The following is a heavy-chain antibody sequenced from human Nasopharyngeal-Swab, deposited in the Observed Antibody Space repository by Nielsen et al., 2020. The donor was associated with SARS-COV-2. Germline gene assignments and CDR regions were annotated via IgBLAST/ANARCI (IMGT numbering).Heavy chain of an antibody. CDR1: GFTFSSYA. CDR3: ARDPDVDIVATDAFDI. D-gene: IGHD5-12*01. J-gene: IGHJ3*02. V-gene: IGHV3-30-3*01. Sequence: GESLKISCAASGFTFSSYAMHWVRQAPGKGLEWVAVISYDGSNKYYADSVKGRFTISRDNSKNTLYLQMNSLRAEDTAVYYRARDPDVDIVATDAFDIWGQGTMVTVSS. CDR2: ISYDGSNK.